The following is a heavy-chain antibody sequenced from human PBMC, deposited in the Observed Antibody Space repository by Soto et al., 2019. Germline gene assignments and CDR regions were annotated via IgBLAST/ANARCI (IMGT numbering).Heavy chain of an antibody. D-gene: IGHD3-10*01. V-gene: IGHV3-48*02. Sequence: PGGSLRLSCAASGFTFIPYDMNWVRQAPGKGLEWVSHISSGSTAIYYADSVKGRFTISRDNAKNSLYLLMNNLRDEDTAVYYCARDPGGMDVWGQGTTVTVSS. J-gene: IGHJ6*02. CDR3: ARDPGGMDV. CDR1: GFTFIPYD. CDR2: ISSGSTAI.